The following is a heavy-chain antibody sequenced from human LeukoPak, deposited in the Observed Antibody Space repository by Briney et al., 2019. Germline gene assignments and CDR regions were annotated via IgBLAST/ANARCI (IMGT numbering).Heavy chain of an antibody. CDR3: ARGEGAAGTFYHSYYMGV. CDR2: IYYSGST. D-gene: IGHD6-13*01. Sequence: SETLSLTCTVSGGSISSDYWSWIRQPPGKGLEWIEYIYYSGSTNYNPSLKSRVTISVDTSKNQFSLKLSSVTAADTAVYYCARGEGAAGTFYHSYYMGVWGKGTTGTVPS. V-gene: IGHV4-59*01. J-gene: IGHJ6*03. CDR1: GGSISSDY.